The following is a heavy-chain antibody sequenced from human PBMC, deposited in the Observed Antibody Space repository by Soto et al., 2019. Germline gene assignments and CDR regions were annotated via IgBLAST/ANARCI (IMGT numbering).Heavy chain of an antibody. V-gene: IGHV1-18*01. Sequence: QVQLVQSGAEVREPGASVKVSCKASGYTFTNYGVSWVRQAPGQGLEWMGWIGGYKGNTNYAQKLQGRVTLTTDTSTRTAYMELRSLRSDDTAVYYSAPQPLDTGMPSGYWGQGTLVPDSS. CDR3: APQPLDTGMPSGY. CDR1: GYTFTNYG. D-gene: IGHD5-18*01. J-gene: IGHJ4*02. CDR2: IGGYKGNT.